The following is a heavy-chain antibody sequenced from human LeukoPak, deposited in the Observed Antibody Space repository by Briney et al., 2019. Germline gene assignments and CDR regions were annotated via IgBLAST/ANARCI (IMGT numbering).Heavy chain of an antibody. CDR1: GGSISSSSYY. J-gene: IGHJ6*03. CDR3: AGCYRYYYYYMDV. D-gene: IGHD4/OR15-4a*01. V-gene: IGHV4-39*07. Sequence: PSETLSLTCTVSGGSISSSSYYWGWIRQPPGKGLEWIGSIYYSGSTYYNPSLKSRVTISVDTSKNQFSLKLSSVTAADTAVYYCAGCYRYYYYYMDVWGKGTTVTVSS. CDR2: IYYSGST.